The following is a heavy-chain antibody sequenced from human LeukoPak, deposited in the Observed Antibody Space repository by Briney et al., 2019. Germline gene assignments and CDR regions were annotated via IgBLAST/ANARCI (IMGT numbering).Heavy chain of an antibody. CDR3: ARDMYYYGSGSYYTIDY. Sequence: ASVEVSCKASGYTFTSYYMHWVRQAPGQGLEWMGIINPSGGSTSYAQKFQGRVTMTRDTSTSTVYMELSSLRSEDTAVYYCARDMYYYGSGSYYTIDYWGQGTLVTVSS. V-gene: IGHV1-46*01. CDR2: INPSGGST. D-gene: IGHD3-10*01. CDR1: GYTFTSYY. J-gene: IGHJ4*02.